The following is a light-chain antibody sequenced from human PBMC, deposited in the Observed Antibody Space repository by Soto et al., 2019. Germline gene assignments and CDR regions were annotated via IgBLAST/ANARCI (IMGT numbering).Light chain of an antibody. CDR2: SNN. V-gene: IGLV1-44*01. CDR3: AAWDGSLNGWV. Sequence: QSALTQPPSASGTPGQRVTISCSGSSSNIGRDTVNWYQQLPGMAPKLLIYSNNRRPSGVPDRFSGSKSGTSASLAISGLQFEDEADYYCAAWDGSLNGWVFGGGTKVTVL. J-gene: IGLJ3*02. CDR1: SSNIGRDT.